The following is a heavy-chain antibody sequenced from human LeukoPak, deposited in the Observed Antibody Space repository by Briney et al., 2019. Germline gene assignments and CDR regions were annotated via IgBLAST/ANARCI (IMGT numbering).Heavy chain of an antibody. CDR2: IYSGGST. J-gene: IGHJ4*02. CDR3: ARERNYYDSSGYYSPDYFDY. D-gene: IGHD3-22*01. CDR1: GFTFSSYG. Sequence: GRSLRLSCAASGFTFSSYGMHWVRQAPGKGLEWVSVIYSGGSTYYADSVKGRFTISRDNSKNTLYLQMNSLRAEDTAVYYCARERNYYDSSGYYSPDYFDYWGQGTLVTVSS. V-gene: IGHV3-NL1*01.